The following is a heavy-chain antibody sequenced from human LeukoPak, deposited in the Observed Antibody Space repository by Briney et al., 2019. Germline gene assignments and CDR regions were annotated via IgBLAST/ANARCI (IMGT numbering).Heavy chain of an antibody. CDR3: EAYGGGDCYPRGLDY. J-gene: IGHJ4*02. CDR1: GFTFSSYE. CDR2: ISSSGSTI. Sequence: PGGSLRLSCAASGFTFSSYEMNWVRQAPGKGLEWVSYISSSGSTIYYADSVKGRFTISRDNAKNSLYLQMNSLRAEDTAVYYCEAYGGGDCYPRGLDYWGQGILVTVSS. D-gene: IGHD2-21*02. V-gene: IGHV3-48*03.